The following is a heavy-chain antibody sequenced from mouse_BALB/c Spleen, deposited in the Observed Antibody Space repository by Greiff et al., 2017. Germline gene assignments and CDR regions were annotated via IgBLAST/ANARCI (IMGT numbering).Heavy chain of an antibody. J-gene: IGHJ2*01. D-gene: IGHD2-4*01. CDR2: ISSGGSYT. CDR3: ARHEGLRRGNYFDY. V-gene: IGHV5-6*01. Sequence: VQLKESGGDLVKPGGSLKLSCAASGFTFSSYGMSWVRQTPDKRLEWVATISSGGSYTYYPDSVKGRFTISRDNAKNTLYLQMSSLKSEDTAMYYCARHEGLRRGNYFDYWGQGTTLTVSS. CDR1: GFTFSSYG.